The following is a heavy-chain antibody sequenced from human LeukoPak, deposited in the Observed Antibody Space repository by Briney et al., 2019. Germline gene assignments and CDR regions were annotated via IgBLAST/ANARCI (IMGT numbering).Heavy chain of an antibody. CDR1: GFTFTDYY. D-gene: IGHD2/OR15-2a*01. J-gene: IGHJ4*02. CDR2: MGPHSSAT. Sequence: ASMKVSCKSSGFTFTDYYIHWVRQAPGQGLEWMGYMGPHSSATSSPQEFQGRVTMTRDTSMSTAYMELTRLTSDDTAVYYCAREGNGLLSKDFDYWGQGTLVTVSS. V-gene: IGHV1-2*02. CDR3: AREGNGLLSKDFDY.